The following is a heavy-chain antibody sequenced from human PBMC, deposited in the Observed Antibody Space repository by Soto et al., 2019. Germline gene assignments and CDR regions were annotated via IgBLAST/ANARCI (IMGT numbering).Heavy chain of an antibody. D-gene: IGHD3-3*01. J-gene: IGHJ5*02. CDR1: GGSISSGDHY. Sequence: QVQLQESGPGLVKPSQTLSLTCTVSGGSISSGDHYWSWIRQHPGKGLEWIGYSYYSGSTYYSPSIKSRLTISVDTAKNQFSLKLSSVTAADTAVYYCARWWSGSRQGFDPWGQGTLVTVSS. CDR3: ARWWSGSRQGFDP. CDR2: SYYSGST. V-gene: IGHV4-31*03.